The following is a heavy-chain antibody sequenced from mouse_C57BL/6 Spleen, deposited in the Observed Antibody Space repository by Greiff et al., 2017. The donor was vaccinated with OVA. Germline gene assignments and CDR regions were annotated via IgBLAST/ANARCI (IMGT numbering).Heavy chain of an antibody. D-gene: IGHD1-1*01. CDR3: ARHGSSRDYAMDY. CDR2: ISNGGGST. CDR1: GFTFSDYY. V-gene: IGHV5-12*01. Sequence: EVNVVESGGGLVQPGGSLKLSCAASGFTFSDYYMYWVRQTPEKRLEWVAYISNGGGSTYYPDTVKGRFTISRDNAKNTLYLQMSRLKSEDTAMYYCARHGSSRDYAMDYWGQGTSVTVSS. J-gene: IGHJ4*01.